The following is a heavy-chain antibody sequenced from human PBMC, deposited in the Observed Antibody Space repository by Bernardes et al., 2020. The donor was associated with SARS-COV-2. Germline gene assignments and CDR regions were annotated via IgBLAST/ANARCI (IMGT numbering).Heavy chain of an antibody. CDR1: GFTFSDYY. Sequence: GSLRLSCAASGFTFSDYYMSWIRQAPGKGLEWVSYISSSSSYTNYADSVKGRFTISRDNAKNSLYLQMNSLRAEDTAVYYCARDMAYCSSTSCHLYWYFDLWGRGTLVTVSS. V-gene: IGHV3-11*05. CDR2: ISSSSSYT. D-gene: IGHD2-2*01. CDR3: ARDMAYCSSTSCHLYWYFDL. J-gene: IGHJ2*01.